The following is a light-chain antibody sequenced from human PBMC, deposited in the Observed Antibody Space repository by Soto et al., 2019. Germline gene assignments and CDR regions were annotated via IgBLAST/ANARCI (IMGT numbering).Light chain of an antibody. CDR3: SSYTSSSTLV. CDR1: SGDVGGYYY. CDR2: EVS. J-gene: IGLJ2*01. V-gene: IGLV2-14*01. Sequence: QSALTQPASVSGSPGQSITISCTGTSGDVGGYYYVSWYQQLPGKAPKLVIYEVSNRPSGVSSRFSGSKSGSTASLTISGLQAEDEADYYCSSYTSSSTLVFGGGTKLTVL.